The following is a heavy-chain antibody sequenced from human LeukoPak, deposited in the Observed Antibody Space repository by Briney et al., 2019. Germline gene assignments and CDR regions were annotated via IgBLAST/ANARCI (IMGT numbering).Heavy chain of an antibody. J-gene: IGHJ4*02. CDR3: ARVDIVVVPAALYYFDY. D-gene: IGHD2-2*03. Sequence: PSGTLSLTCAVYGGSFSGYYWSWIRQPPGKGLEWIGEINHRGSTNYDPSLKSRVTISVDTSKNQFSLKLSSVTAADTAVYYCARVDIVVVPAALYYFDYWGQGTLVTVSS. CDR1: GGSFSGYY. V-gene: IGHV4-34*01. CDR2: INHRGST.